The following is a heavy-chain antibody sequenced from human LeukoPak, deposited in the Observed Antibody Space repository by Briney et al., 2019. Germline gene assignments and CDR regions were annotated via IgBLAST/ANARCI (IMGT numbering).Heavy chain of an antibody. J-gene: IGHJ3*02. Sequence: PSETLSLTCAVYGGSFSGCYWSWIRQPPGKGLEWIGEINHSGSTNYNPSLKSRVTISVDTSKNQFSLKLSSVTAADTAVYYCARGELTMVRGVIMFVAFDIWGQGTMVTVSS. CDR2: INHSGST. CDR3: ARGELTMVRGVIMFVAFDI. CDR1: GGSFSGCY. D-gene: IGHD3-10*01. V-gene: IGHV4-34*01.